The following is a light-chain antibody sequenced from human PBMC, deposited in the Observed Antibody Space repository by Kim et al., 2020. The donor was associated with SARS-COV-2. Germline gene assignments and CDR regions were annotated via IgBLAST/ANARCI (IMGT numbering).Light chain of an antibody. CDR3: QAWDSTTVI. V-gene: IGLV3-1*01. CDR1: KLGDKY. CDR2: EDT. J-gene: IGLJ2*01. Sequence: SYELTQPPSVSVSPGQTASISCSGDKLGDKYACWYQQRPGQSPVLVIYEDTRRPSGIPERFSASTSGNTATLTISGTQAMDEADYYCQAWDSTTVIFGGGTQLTAL.